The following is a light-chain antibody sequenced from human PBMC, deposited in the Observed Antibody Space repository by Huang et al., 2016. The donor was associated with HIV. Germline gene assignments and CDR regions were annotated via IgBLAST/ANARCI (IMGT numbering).Light chain of an antibody. CDR3: QQRSNWPLT. V-gene: IGKV3-11*01. Sequence: ELVLTHSPATLSSSPVERATLSCRASQRVSCYLAWSQQKPGQAPRLLIYYASNRATGIPARFTGSWSGTDFTLTISSLEPEDFAVYYCQQRSNWPLTFGGGTKVEIK. J-gene: IGKJ4*02. CDR2: YAS. CDR1: QRVSCY.